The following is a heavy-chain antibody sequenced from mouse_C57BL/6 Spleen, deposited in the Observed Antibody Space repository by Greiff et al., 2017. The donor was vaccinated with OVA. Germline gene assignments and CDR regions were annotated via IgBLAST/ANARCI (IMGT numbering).Heavy chain of an antibody. CDR3: ARRGLSYFDY. CDR2: IDPSDSYT. CDR1: GYTFTSYW. Sequence: QVQLKQPGAELVKPGASVKLSCKASGYTFTSYWMQWVKQRPGQGLEWIGEIDPSDSYTNYNQKFKGKATLTVDTSSSTAYMQLSSLTSEDSAVYYCARRGLSYFDYWGQGTTLTVSS. J-gene: IGHJ2*01. D-gene: IGHD3-3*01. V-gene: IGHV1-50*01.